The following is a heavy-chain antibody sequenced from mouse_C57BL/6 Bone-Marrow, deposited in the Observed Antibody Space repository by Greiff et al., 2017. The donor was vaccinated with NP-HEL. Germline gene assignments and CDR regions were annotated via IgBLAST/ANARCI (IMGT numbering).Heavy chain of an antibody. D-gene: IGHD2-3*01. CDR2: ISSGSSTI. CDR3: ARDGYWYFDV. J-gene: IGHJ1*03. CDR1: GFTFSDYG. V-gene: IGHV5-17*01. Sequence: DVMLVESGGGLVKPGGSLKLSCAASGFTFSDYGMHWVRQAPEKALEWVAYISSGSSTIYYADTVKGRFTISRNNAKNTLFLQMTGLRSEDTAMYYCARDGYWYFDVWGTGTTVTVSS.